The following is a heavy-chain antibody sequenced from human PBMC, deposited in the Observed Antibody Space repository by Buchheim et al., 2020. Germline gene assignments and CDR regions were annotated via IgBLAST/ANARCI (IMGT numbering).Heavy chain of an antibody. J-gene: IGHJ1*01. CDR2: INQDGSEK. CDR3: ARASYYYDSSGYYYEGGYFQH. CDR1: GFTFSSYW. Sequence: EVQLVESGGGLVQPGGSLRLSCAASGFTFSSYWMSWVRQAPGKGLEWVANINQDGSEKYYVDSVKGRFTISRDNANNSLYLQMNSLRAEDTAVYYCARASYYYDSSGYYYEGGYFQHWGQGTL. D-gene: IGHD3-22*01. V-gene: IGHV3-7*01.